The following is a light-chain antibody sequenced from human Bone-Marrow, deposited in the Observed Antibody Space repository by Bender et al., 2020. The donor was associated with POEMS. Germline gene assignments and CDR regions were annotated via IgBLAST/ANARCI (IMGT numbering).Light chain of an antibody. Sequence: QSALTQFASVSGSPGQSITVSCTGTSSDVGNYHLVSWYQQHPGRAPKLLIYEGSKRPSGVSNRFSGSKSGNTASLTISGLQADDEADYYCCSYAGTSFVFGTGTTVTVL. CDR2: EGS. J-gene: IGLJ1*01. V-gene: IGLV2-23*01. CDR3: CSYAGTSFV. CDR1: SSDVGNYHL.